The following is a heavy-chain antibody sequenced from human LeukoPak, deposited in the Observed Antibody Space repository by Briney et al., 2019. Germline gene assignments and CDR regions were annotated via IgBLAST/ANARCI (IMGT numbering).Heavy chain of an antibody. D-gene: IGHD2-2*02. V-gene: IGHV4-59*08. Sequence: PSETLSLTCTVSGGSMSNYWWNWVRQPPGKGLEWIGYIYYDGSTYYNPALNSRVTISIDTSKNQFSLKLNSVTAADTAVYYCARRLCSSLTCNIGPSGNWLDPWGQGTLVTVSS. CDR1: GGSMSNYW. CDR3: ARRLCSSLTCNIGPSGNWLDP. CDR2: IYYDGST. J-gene: IGHJ5*02.